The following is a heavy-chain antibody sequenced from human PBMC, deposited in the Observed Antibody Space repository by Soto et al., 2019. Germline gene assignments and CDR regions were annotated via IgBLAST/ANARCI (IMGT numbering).Heavy chain of an antibody. J-gene: IGHJ4*02. V-gene: IGHV3-23*01. Sequence: EVYLLESGGGLVHPGESLRLSCAASGFIFSNYAMSWVRQAPGKGLEWVSTISVPDAGTAYADSVKGRLTISRDNSKNTMYLQMNSLRVEDTAVYYCAKDAPGSGWLSDSWGQGARVTVSS. CDR1: GFIFSNYA. CDR2: ISVPDAGT. CDR3: AKDAPGSGWLSDS. D-gene: IGHD3-22*01.